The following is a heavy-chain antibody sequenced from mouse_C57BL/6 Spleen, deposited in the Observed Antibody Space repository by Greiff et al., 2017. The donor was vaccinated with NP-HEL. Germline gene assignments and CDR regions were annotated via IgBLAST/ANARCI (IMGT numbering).Heavy chain of an antibody. CDR1: GYTFTDYE. D-gene: IGHD2-5*01. V-gene: IGHV1-15*01. CDR3: TRKAYYSNYVG. CDR2: IDPETGGT. Sequence: VQLQQSGAELVRPGASVTLSCKASGYTFTDYEMHWVKQTPVHGLEWIGAIDPETGGTAYNQKFKGKAILTADKSSSTAYMELRSLTSEDSAVYYCTRKAYYSNYVGGGQGTTLTVSS. J-gene: IGHJ2*01.